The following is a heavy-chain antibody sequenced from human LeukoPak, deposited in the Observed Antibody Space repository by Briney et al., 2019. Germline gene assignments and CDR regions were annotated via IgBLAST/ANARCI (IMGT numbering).Heavy chain of an antibody. CDR1: GYSFTGYY. V-gene: IGHV1-18*04. D-gene: IGHD3-16*02. CDR3: ARVSYPDMITFGGVIENYYYYYMDV. CDR2: ISAYNGNT. Sequence: ASVKVSCKTSGYSFTGYYTHWVRQAPGQGLEWMGWISAYNGNTNYAQKLQGRVTMTTDTSTSTAYMELRSLRSDDTAVYYCARVSYPDMITFGGVIENYYYYYMDVWGKGTTVTISS. J-gene: IGHJ6*03.